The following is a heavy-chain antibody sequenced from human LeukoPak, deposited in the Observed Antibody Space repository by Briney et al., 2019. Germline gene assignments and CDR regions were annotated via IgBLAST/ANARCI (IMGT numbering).Heavy chain of an antibody. J-gene: IGHJ4*02. Sequence: GGSLRLSCAASGFTFSSYSMNWVRQAPGKGLEWVSSISSSSSYIYYADSVKGRFTISRNNAKNSLYLQMNSLRAEDTAVYYCARDRNTVFDYWGQGTLVTVSS. CDR2: ISSSSSYI. D-gene: IGHD1-14*01. CDR1: GFTFSSYS. V-gene: IGHV3-21*01. CDR3: ARDRNTVFDY.